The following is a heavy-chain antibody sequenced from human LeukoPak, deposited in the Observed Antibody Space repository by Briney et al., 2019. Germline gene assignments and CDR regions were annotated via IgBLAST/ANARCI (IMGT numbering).Heavy chain of an antibody. CDR2: ISGSGDST. CDR1: GFTFNTYA. D-gene: IGHD3-16*01. J-gene: IGHJ4*02. CDR3: ARDGGKETRGRGLQILWDY. V-gene: IGHV3-23*01. Sequence: GGSLRLSCGASGFTFNTYAMSWVRQAPGKGLEWVSSISGSGDSTYYADSVKGRFTISRDNSKNTLYLQMNSLRAEDTAVYYCARDGGKETRGRGLQILWDYWGQGTLVTVSS.